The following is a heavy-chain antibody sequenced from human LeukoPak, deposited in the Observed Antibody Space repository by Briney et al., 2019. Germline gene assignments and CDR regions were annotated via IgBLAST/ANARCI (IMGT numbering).Heavy chain of an antibody. CDR1: GGSISSYY. V-gene: IGHV4-59*01. Sequence: SETLSLTCTVSGGSISSYYWSWIRQPPGKGLKWIGYIYYSGSTSYNPSLKSRVTISVDTSKNQFSLKLSSVTAADTAVYYCARALYYYYGMDVWGQGTTVTVSS. J-gene: IGHJ6*02. CDR2: IYYSGST. CDR3: ARALYYYYGMDV.